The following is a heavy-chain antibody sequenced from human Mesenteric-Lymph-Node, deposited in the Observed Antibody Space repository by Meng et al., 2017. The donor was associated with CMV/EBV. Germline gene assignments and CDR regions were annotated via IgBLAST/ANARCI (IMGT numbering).Heavy chain of an antibody. CDR2: IWYDGSNK. J-gene: IGHJ4*02. V-gene: IGHV3-33*06. D-gene: IGHD3-9*01. CDR1: GFTFSSYG. Sequence: ASGFTFSSYGMHWVRQAPGKGLEWVAVIWYDGSNKYYAGSVKGRFTISRDNSKNTLYLQMNSLRAEDTAVYYCAKSMDILTGYYTDYWGQGTLVTVSS. CDR3: AKSMDILTGYYTDY.